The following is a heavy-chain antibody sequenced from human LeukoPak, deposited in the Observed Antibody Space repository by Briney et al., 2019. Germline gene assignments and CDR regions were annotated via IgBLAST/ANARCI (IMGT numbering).Heavy chain of an antibody. Sequence: GASVKVSCKASGGTFSSYAISWVRRAPGQGREWMGGIIPIFGTANYAQKFQGRVTITTDESTSTAYMELSSLRSEDTAVYYCARVPEWTYAFDIWGQGTMVTVSS. J-gene: IGHJ3*02. D-gene: IGHD3-3*01. V-gene: IGHV1-69*05. CDR3: ARVPEWTYAFDI. CDR2: IIPIFGTA. CDR1: GGTFSSYA.